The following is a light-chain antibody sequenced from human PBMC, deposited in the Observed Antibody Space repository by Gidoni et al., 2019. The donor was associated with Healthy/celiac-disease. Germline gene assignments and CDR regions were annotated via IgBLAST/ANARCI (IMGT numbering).Light chain of an antibody. CDR1: NIGSKN. CDR3: QVWDSSTAI. V-gene: IGLV3-9*01. CDR2: RDS. J-gene: IGLJ1*01. Sequence: SYELTPPLSVSVALGQTARITCGGNNIGSKNVHWYQQKPGQAPVLVIYRDSNRPSGIPERFSGSNSGNTATLTISRAQAGDEADYYCQVWDSSTAIFGTGTKVTVL.